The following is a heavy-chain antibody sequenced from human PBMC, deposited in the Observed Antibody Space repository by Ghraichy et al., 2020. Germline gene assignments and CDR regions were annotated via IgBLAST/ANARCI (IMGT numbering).Heavy chain of an antibody. Sequence: GGSLRLSCAASGFSFSGFSMNWVRQAPGKGLEWISYISSSSTTMYYADSVKGRFTVSRDNAKNSLYLQMNNLIDEDAAVYYCARGPSSSIDYWGQRTLVTVSS. J-gene: IGHJ4*02. D-gene: IGHD6-6*01. CDR2: ISSSSTTM. CDR1: GFSFSGFS. CDR3: ARGPSSSIDY. V-gene: IGHV3-48*02.